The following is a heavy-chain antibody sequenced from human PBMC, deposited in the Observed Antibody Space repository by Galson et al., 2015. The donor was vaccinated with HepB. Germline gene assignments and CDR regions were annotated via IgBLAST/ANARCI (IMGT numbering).Heavy chain of an antibody. CDR2: INAGNGNT. D-gene: IGHD3-16*01. CDR1: GYTFTSYA. Sequence: SVKVSCKASGYTFTSYAMHWVRQAPGQRLEWMGWINAGNGNTKYSQKFQGRVTITRDTSASTAYMELSSLRSEDTAVYYCARARVITFGGAQGWFDPWGQGTLVTVSS. V-gene: IGHV1-3*01. J-gene: IGHJ5*02. CDR3: ARARVITFGGAQGWFDP.